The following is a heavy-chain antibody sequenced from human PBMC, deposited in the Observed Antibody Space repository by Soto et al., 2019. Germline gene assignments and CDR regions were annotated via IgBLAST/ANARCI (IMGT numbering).Heavy chain of an antibody. D-gene: IGHD6-19*01. CDR1: GSTFSSYA. CDR2: ISGSGGST. J-gene: IGHJ4*02. Sequence: PGGSLRLSCAASGSTFSSYAMSWVRQAPGKGLEWVSAISGSGGSTYYADSVKGRFTISRDNSKNTLYLQMNSLRAEDTAVYYCAKPGYSSGWFDYWGQGTLVTVSS. V-gene: IGHV3-23*01. CDR3: AKPGYSSGWFDY.